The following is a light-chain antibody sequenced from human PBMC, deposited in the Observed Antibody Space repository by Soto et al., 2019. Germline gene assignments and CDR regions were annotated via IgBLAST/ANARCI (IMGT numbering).Light chain of an antibody. CDR3: QQYSSYSPIT. V-gene: IGKV1-5*01. Sequence: DIQMTQSPSTLSASVGDRVTITCRASQSISSWLAWYQQKPGKAPKLLIYDASSMESGVPSRFCGSGSGTAFTLLTSSLQPHDFATYYCQQYSSYSPITFGPGTKVDIK. J-gene: IGKJ3*01. CDR1: QSISSW. CDR2: DAS.